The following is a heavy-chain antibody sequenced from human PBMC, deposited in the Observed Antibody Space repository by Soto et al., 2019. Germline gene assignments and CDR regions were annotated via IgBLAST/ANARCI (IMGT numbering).Heavy chain of an antibody. CDR3: AKEAPEAVAGDSRAGPPAFDY. J-gene: IGHJ4*02. V-gene: IGHV3-23*01. CDR1: GFTFSSYA. Sequence: GGSLRLSCAASGFTFSSYAMSWVRQAPGKGLEWVSAISGSGGSTYYADSVKGRFTISRDNSKNTLYLQMNSLRAEDTAVYYCAKEAPEAVAGDSRAGPPAFDYWGQGTLVTVSS. CDR2: ISGSGGST. D-gene: IGHD6-19*01.